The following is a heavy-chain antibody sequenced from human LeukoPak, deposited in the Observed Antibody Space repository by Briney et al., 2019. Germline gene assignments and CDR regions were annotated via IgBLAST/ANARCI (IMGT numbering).Heavy chain of an antibody. J-gene: IGHJ6*04. CDR2: IYPGDSDT. Sequence: GESLMISCQCSGYSFTSYWIGWVRPVPGEGLEWMGIIYPGDSDTRYSPSFQGQVTISADKSISTAYLQWSSLKASDTAMYYCARDAHGSGSYYTYGMDVWGKGTTVTVSS. CDR3: ARDAHGSGSYYTYGMDV. D-gene: IGHD3-10*01. CDR1: GYSFTSYW. V-gene: IGHV5-51*01.